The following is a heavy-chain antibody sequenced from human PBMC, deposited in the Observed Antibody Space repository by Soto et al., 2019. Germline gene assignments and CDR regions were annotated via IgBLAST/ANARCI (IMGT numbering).Heavy chain of an antibody. J-gene: IGHJ5*02. CDR2: INHSGST. CDR1: GGSFSGYY. Sequence: SETLSLTCAVYGGSFSGYYWSWIRQPPGKGLEWIGEINHSGSTNYNPSLKSRVTISVDTSKNQFSLKLSSVTAADTAVYYCATGAGRRWLQRNWFDPWGQGTLVTVSS. D-gene: IGHD5-12*01. CDR3: ATGAGRRWLQRNWFDP. V-gene: IGHV4-34*01.